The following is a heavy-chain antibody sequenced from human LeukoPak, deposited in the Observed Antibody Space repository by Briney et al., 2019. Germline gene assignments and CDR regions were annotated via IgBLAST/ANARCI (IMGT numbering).Heavy chain of an antibody. D-gene: IGHD5-12*01. V-gene: IGHV1-18*01. Sequence: ASVKVSCKASGYTFSSYGISWVRQAPGQGLEWMGWISAYNGNTNFAQEFQGRVTMTTDTYTSTASMEMRSLRYDDTAVYYCARDQGIYNHRIIDSWGQGTLVTVSS. CDR3: ARDQGIYNHRIIDS. CDR2: ISAYNGNT. J-gene: IGHJ4*02. CDR1: GYTFSSYG.